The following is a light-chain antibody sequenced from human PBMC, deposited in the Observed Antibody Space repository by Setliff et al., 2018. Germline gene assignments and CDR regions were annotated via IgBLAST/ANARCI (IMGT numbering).Light chain of an antibody. Sequence: QSVLTQPPSVSGAPGQRVTISCTGSSSNIGAGYDVHWYQQLPGTAPKLLIYGNSNRPSGVPDRFSGSKSGTSASLAITGLQAEDEADYYCQSYDSSLSGAVVGGGTQRTV. CDR3: QSYDSSLSGAV. J-gene: IGLJ2*01. CDR2: GNS. CDR1: SSNIGAGYD. V-gene: IGLV1-40*01.